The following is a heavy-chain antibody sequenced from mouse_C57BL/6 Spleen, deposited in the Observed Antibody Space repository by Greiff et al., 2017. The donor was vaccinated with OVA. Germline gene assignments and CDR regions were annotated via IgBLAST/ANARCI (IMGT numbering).Heavy chain of an antibody. V-gene: IGHV1-15*01. CDR1: GYTFTDYE. D-gene: IGHD1-1*01. Sequence: QVQLQQSGAELVRPGASVTLSCKASGYTFTDYEMHLVKQTPVHGLEWIGAIAPETGGTAYNQKLQGKAILTAETSSSTAYMELRILTSEDSADYYCTIFYDGSSYDGYFDVWGTGTTVTVSS. CDR2: IAPETGGT. CDR3: TIFYDGSSYDGYFDV. J-gene: IGHJ1*03.